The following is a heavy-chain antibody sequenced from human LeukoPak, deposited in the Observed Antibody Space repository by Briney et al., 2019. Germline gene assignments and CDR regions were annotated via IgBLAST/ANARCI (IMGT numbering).Heavy chain of an antibody. CDR1: GYSFTDYY. D-gene: IGHD3-16*01. Sequence: ASVKVSCKTSGYSFTDYYMHWVRQAPGQGLEWMGWINPDSGGTSSAQKFQGRVTMTRDPSITKVYMEGRWLTSDDMAIYYCARADRLDGGPYLIGPWGQGTLVTVSS. J-gene: IGHJ5*02. CDR3: ARADRLDGGPYLIGP. V-gene: IGHV1-2*02. CDR2: INPDSGGT.